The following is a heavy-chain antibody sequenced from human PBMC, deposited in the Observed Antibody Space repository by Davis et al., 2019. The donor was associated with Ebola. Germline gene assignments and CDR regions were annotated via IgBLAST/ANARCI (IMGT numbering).Heavy chain of an antibody. CDR2: ISGGSASI. V-gene: IGHV3-48*02. CDR1: GFTFTTST. D-gene: IGHD6-13*01. J-gene: IGHJ4*02. CDR3: PRDRSVGSNWYYYFDL. Sequence: GESLKISCVASGFTFTTSTMHWVRQAPGRGLAWISYISGGSASINYADSVKGRFTISRDNAKNSVYLQMNSLRDEDTGVYYCPRDRSVGSNWYYYFDLWGPGTLVTVSS.